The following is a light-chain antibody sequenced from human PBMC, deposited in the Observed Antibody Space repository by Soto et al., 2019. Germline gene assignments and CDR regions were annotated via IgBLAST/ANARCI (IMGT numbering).Light chain of an antibody. CDR3: QQLFTYPPN. J-gene: IGKJ3*01. Sequence: IQLTQSPSSLSASMGDIVTITCRASQGIINYLAWYQQKPGKARRLLSYGASTLQGGVPPRFSGSASGTDFTLTVSSLQPEDLATYYCQQLFTYPPNFGPGTKVDIK. V-gene: IGKV1-9*01. CDR2: GAS. CDR1: QGIINY.